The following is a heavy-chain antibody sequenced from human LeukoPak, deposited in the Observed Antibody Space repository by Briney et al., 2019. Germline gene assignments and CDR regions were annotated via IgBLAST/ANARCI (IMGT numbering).Heavy chain of an antibody. V-gene: IGHV4-59*11. J-gene: IGHJ3*02. CDR3: ARDLVTVTKGFDI. CDR2: ISYIGST. CDR1: DDSFSSHY. Sequence: SETLSLTCAVSDDSFSSHYWTWIRQPPGKGLKWIGYISYIGSTNYNPSLKSRVTISIDTSKNQFSLKLSSVTAADTAVYYCARDLVTVTKGFDIWGQGTMVSVSS. D-gene: IGHD4-17*01.